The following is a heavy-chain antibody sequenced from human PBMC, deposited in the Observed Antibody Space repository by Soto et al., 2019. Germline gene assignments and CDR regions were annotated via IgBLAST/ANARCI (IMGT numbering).Heavy chain of an antibody. CDR2: ISAYNGNT. Sequence: QVQLVQSGAEVKKPGASVKVSCKASGYTFTSYGISWVRHAPGQGLEWMGWISAYNGNTNYAQKLQGRVTMTTDTATSTAYMELRSLRSDDTAVYYCARGENLEEYYYYYYYMDVWGKGTTVTVSS. J-gene: IGHJ6*03. CDR3: ARGENLEEYYYYYYYMDV. CDR1: GYTFTSYG. V-gene: IGHV1-18*01.